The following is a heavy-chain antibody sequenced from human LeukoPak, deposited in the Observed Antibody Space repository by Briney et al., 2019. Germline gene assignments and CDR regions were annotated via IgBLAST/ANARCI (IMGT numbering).Heavy chain of an antibody. CDR1: GFTFSSYG. CDR2: ISGSGGDT. D-gene: IGHD2-15*01. CDR3: TKGITNSCYSPLDY. Sequence: GGSLRLSCAASGFTFSSYGMSWVRQAPGKGLEWVSAISGSGGDTYYRDSVRGRFTVSRDNSNNTLYLQMNSLRAEDTAVYYCTKGITNSCYSPLDYWGQGTLVTVS. J-gene: IGHJ4*02. V-gene: IGHV3-23*01.